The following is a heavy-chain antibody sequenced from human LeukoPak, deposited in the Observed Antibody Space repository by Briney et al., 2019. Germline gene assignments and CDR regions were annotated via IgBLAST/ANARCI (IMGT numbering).Heavy chain of an antibody. CDR2: INSDNGNT. J-gene: IGHJ4*02. V-gene: IGHV1-3*01. Sequence: ASVKVSCKASGYTLTSCAIHWVRQAPGQSLEWMGWINSDNGNTKYSPKFQGRVTITRDTSASTDYMELSSLRSEDTAVYYCARGAYDDYARYWGQGTLVTVSS. CDR3: ARGAYDDYARY. CDR1: GYTLTSCA. D-gene: IGHD4-17*01.